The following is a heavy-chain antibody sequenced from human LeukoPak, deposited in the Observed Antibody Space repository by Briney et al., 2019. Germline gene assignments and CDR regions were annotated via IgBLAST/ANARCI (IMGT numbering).Heavy chain of an antibody. CDR2: ISAYNGNT. V-gene: IGHV1-18*01. Sequence: GASVKVSCKASGYTFTSYGISWVRQAPGQGLEWMGWISAYNGNTNYAQKLQGRVTMTTDTSTSTAYMELRSLRSDDTAVYYCARTGIYWDSSGYYYLDYFDYWGQGTLVTVSS. D-gene: IGHD3-22*01. J-gene: IGHJ4*02. CDR1: GYTFTSYG. CDR3: ARTGIYWDSSGYYYLDYFDY.